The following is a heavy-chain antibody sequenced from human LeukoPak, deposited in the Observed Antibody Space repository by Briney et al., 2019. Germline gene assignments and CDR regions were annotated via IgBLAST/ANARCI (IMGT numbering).Heavy chain of an antibody. CDR3: ARDPRRTVTTPPYFDY. V-gene: IGHV3-7*01. CDR2: IKQDGSEK. J-gene: IGHJ4*02. Sequence: GGSLRLSCAASGFTFSSYWMSWVRQAPGKGLEWVANIKQDGSEKYYVDSVKGRFTISGDNAKNSLYLQMNSLRAEDTAIYYCARDPRRTVTTPPYFDYWGQGTLVTVSS. D-gene: IGHD4-17*01. CDR1: GFTFSSYW.